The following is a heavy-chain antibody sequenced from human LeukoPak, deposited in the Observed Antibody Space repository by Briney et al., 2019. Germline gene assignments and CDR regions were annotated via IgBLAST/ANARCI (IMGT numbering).Heavy chain of an antibody. J-gene: IGHJ4*02. CDR2: IRSKANSYAT. CDR3: TTRERKRGNYFDY. Sequence: GGSLRLSCAASGFTFSGSAMHWVRQASGKGLEWVGRIRSKANSYATAYAASVKGRFTISRDDSKNTAYLQMNSLKTEDTAVYYCTTRERKRGNYFDYWGQGTLVTVSS. V-gene: IGHV3-73*01. D-gene: IGHD5-24*01. CDR1: GFTFSGSA.